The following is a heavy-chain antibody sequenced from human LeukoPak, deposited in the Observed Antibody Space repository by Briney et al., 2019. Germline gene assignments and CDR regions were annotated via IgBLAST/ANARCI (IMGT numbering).Heavy chain of an antibody. J-gene: IGHJ4*02. V-gene: IGHV1-24*01. CDR2: FDPEDGET. D-gene: IGHD3-10*01. Sequence: ASVKVSCKASGYTFTGYYMHWVRQAPGKGLEWMGGFDPEDGETIYAQKFQGRVTMTEDTSTDTAYMELSSLRSEDTAVYYCATDSMVRGVISGYYFDYWGQGTLVTVSS. CDR1: GYTFTGYY. CDR3: ATDSMVRGVISGYYFDY.